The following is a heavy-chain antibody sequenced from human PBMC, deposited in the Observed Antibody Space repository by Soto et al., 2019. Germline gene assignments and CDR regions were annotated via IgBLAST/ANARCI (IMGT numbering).Heavy chain of an antibody. V-gene: IGHV4-34*01. CDR2: INHSGST. CDR3: ARAGAGKYQLLWTRYYYYGMDV. D-gene: IGHD2-2*01. J-gene: IGHJ6*02. Sequence: SETLSLTCAVYGGSFSGYYWSWIRQPPGKGLEWIGEINHSGSTNYNPSLKSRVTISVDTSKNQFSLKLSSVTAADTAVYYCARAGAGKYQLLWTRYYYYGMDVWGQGTNVTVS. CDR1: GGSFSGYY.